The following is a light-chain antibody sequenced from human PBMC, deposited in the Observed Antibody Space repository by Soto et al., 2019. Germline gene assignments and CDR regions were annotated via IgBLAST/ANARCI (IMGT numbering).Light chain of an antibody. Sequence: QSVLTQPASVSGSPGQSSTISCTGTSSDVGSYNLVSWYQQHPGKAPKLMIYEVSKRPSGVSNRFSGSKSGNTASLTISGLQAEDEADYYCCSYAGSSPFVFGTGTKVTVL. V-gene: IGLV2-23*02. J-gene: IGLJ1*01. CDR3: CSYAGSSPFV. CDR2: EVS. CDR1: SSDVGSYNL.